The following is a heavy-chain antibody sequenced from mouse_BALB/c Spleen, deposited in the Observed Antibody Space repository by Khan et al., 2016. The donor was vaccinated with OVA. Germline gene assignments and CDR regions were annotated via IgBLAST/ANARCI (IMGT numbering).Heavy chain of an antibody. CDR3: ARTHER. CDR2: INPSSGYT. J-gene: IGHJ2*01. Sequence: QVQLKESGAELARPGASVKMSCKASGFTFTSYTMHWVKQRPGQGLEWIGYINPSSGYTKYNQKFKDKATLTADKSSSTAYMQLSSLTSEDSSVYYCARTHERWGQGTTLTVSS. CDR1: GFTFTSYT. V-gene: IGHV1-4*01.